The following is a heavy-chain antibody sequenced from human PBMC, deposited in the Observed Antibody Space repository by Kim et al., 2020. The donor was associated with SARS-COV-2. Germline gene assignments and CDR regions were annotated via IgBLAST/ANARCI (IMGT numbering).Heavy chain of an antibody. Sequence: DSVEGRFTISRDNSKNTLYLQMNSLRAEDTAVYYCAKERIAARLHYGMDVWGQGTTVTVSS. CDR3: AKERIAARLHYGMDV. V-gene: IGHV3-23*01. D-gene: IGHD6-6*01. J-gene: IGHJ6*02.